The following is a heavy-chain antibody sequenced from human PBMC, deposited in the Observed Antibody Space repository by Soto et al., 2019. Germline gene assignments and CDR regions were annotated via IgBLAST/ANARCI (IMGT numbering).Heavy chain of an antibody. J-gene: IGHJ5*02. CDR3: ASEFLYSGYDSPNSNWFDP. CDR1: GYTFTVYY. D-gene: IGHD5-12*01. Sequence: ASVKVSCKASGYTFTVYYMHWVRQAPGQGLEWMGWINPNSGGTNYAQKFQGRVTMTRGTSISTAYLELSRLRSDDTAVYYRASEFLYSGYDSPNSNWFDPWGQGTLVTVSS. V-gene: IGHV1-2*02. CDR2: INPNSGGT.